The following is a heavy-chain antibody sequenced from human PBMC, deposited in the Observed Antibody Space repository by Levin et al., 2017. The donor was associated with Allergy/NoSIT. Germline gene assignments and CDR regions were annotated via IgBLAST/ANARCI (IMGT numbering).Heavy chain of an antibody. J-gene: IGHJ4*02. D-gene: IGHD6-13*01. Sequence: LSLTCAASGFSFSSYGMHWVRQAPGKGLEWVASISYDGSNEYYADSVKGRFTISRDNSKTTLFLQLSSLRAEDTAFYYCARDVWDYSASWFYYDYWGQGTLVTVSS. CDR2: ISYDGSNE. V-gene: IGHV3-33*01. CDR3: ARDVWDYSASWFYYDY. CDR1: GFSFSSYG.